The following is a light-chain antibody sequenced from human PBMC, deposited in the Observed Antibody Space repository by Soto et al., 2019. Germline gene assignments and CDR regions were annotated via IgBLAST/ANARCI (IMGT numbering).Light chain of an antibody. Sequence: EIVFTQSPGTLSFSPGERATLSCRASQSVSSSYLAWYQQKPGQAPRLIIYGASIRATGIPDRFSGSGSGTDFTLTISRLDPEDFAVYYCQQYGSSPLTFGGGTKVDIK. CDR2: GAS. V-gene: IGKV3-20*01. J-gene: IGKJ4*01. CDR1: QSVSSSY. CDR3: QQYGSSPLT.